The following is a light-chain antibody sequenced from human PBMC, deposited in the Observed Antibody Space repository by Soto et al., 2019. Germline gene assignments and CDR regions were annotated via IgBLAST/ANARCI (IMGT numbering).Light chain of an antibody. Sequence: SYELTQPPSVSVSPGQTASITCSGDKLGDKYACWYQQKPGQSTVLVIYQDSKRPSGIPERFSGSNSGNTATLTISGTQAMDEADYYCQAWDSSTEVVFGGGTKVTVL. V-gene: IGLV3-1*01. J-gene: IGLJ2*01. CDR1: KLGDKY. CDR2: QDS. CDR3: QAWDSSTEVV.